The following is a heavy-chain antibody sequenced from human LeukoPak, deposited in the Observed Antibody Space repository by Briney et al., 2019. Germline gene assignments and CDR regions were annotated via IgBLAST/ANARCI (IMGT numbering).Heavy chain of an antibody. CDR1: GFTFSSYA. V-gene: IGHV3-30-3*01. CDR2: ISYDGSNK. Sequence: GRSLRLSCAASGFTFSSYAMHWVPQAPGKGLEWVAVISYDGSNKYYADSVKGRFTISRDNSKNTLYLQMNSLRAEDTAVYYCARDYYYYYMDVWGKGTTVTVSS. J-gene: IGHJ6*03. CDR3: ARDYYYYYMDV.